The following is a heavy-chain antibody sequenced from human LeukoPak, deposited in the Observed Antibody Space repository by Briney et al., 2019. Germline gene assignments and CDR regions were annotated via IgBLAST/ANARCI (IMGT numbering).Heavy chain of an antibody. CDR2: IKSDGSST. J-gene: IGHJ3*02. CDR1: GFTFRSYW. CDR3: ARGDPTVTTTGSGGLDI. Sequence: GGSLRLSCAASGFTFRSYWMHWVRLPPGKGLVWVSRIKSDGSSTSYADFVKGRFTISRDNAKNTLYLQMNSLRAEDTAVYYCARGDPTVTTTGSGGLDIRGQGTMVTVSS. V-gene: IGHV3-74*01. D-gene: IGHD4-17*01.